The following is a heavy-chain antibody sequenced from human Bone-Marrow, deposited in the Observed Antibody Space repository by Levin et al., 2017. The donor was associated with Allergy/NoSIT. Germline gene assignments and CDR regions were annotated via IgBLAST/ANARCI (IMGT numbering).Heavy chain of an antibody. D-gene: IGHD5-18*01. CDR2: IYYRGNT. Sequence: PSETLSLTCSVSGGSFSTYYCNWIRQSPGKELEWIGNIYYRGNTNYSPSLKSRVTISLDTSKNQFSLKLTSVTAADTAVYYCARGGYKYGFEAFDIWGQGTMVTVSS. CDR3: ARGGYKYGFEAFDI. CDR1: GGSFSTYY. V-gene: IGHV4-59*01. J-gene: IGHJ3*02.